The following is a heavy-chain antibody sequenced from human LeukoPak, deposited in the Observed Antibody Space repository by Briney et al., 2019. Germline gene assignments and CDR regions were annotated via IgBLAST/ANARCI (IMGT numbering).Heavy chain of an antibody. V-gene: IGHV1-18*01. D-gene: IGHD3-3*01. Sequence: ASVKVSCKASGHTFTSYGISWVRQAPGPGLEWMGWISAYNGNTNYAQKLQGRVTMTTDTSTSTAYMELRSLRSDDTAVYYCARPITIFGVEGWFDPWGQGTLVTVSS. CDR1: GHTFTSYG. CDR3: ARPITIFGVEGWFDP. J-gene: IGHJ5*02. CDR2: ISAYNGNT.